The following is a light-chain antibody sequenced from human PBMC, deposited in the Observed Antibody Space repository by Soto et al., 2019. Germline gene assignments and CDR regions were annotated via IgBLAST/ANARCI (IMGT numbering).Light chain of an antibody. Sequence: QSALTQPPSASGSPGQSVTISCTGTSSDAGGYNYVSWYQQHPGKAPKLMIFEVSRRPSGVPDRFSGSKSGNTASLTVSGLQAEDEADSYCSSYAGSNNLGVCGTGTKLTVL. V-gene: IGLV2-8*01. CDR2: EVS. CDR1: SSDAGGYNY. J-gene: IGLJ1*01. CDR3: SSYAGSNNLGV.